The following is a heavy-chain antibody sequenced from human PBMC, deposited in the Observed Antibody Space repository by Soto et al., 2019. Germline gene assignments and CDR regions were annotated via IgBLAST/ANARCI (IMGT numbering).Heavy chain of an antibody. CDR3: ASIVGATNFDY. Sequence: GSLRLSCAASGFTFSSYWMHWVRQAPGKGLVWVSRINSDGSTTSYADSVKGRFTISRDNAKNTLYLQMNSLRAEDTAVYYCASIVGATNFDYWGQGTLVTVSS. J-gene: IGHJ4*02. CDR2: INSDGSTT. V-gene: IGHV3-74*01. CDR1: GFTFSSYW. D-gene: IGHD1-26*01.